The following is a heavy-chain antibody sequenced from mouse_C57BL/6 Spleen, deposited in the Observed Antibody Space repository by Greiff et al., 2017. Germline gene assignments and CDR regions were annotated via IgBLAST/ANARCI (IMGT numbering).Heavy chain of an antibody. CDR3: ARWTTVVAKGYAMDY. V-gene: IGHV1-42*01. CDR2: INPSTGGT. J-gene: IGHJ4*01. CDR1: GYSFTGYY. Sequence: VQLQQSGPELVKPGASVKISCKASGYSFTGYYMNWVKQSPEKSLEWIGEINPSTGGTTYNQKFKAKATLTVDKSSSTAYMQLKSLTSEDSAVYYCARWTTVVAKGYAMDYWGQGTSVTVSS. D-gene: IGHD1-1*01.